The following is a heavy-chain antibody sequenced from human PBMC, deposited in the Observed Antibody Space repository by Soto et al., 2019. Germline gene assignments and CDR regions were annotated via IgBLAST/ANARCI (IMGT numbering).Heavy chain of an antibody. CDR1: GFSFNTYG. D-gene: IGHD2-2*03. CDR3: AKDLALYQIGSHYGMDV. V-gene: IGHV3-30*18. CDR2: ISFDGTNT. Sequence: GGSLRLSCAASGFSFNTYGIHWVRQPPGKGLEWVAVISFDGTNTFEADSVKGRFSISRDNSKNILYLQMNRLTIEGAAVYYCAKDLALYQIGSHYGMDVWGQGTTGTVSS. J-gene: IGHJ6*02.